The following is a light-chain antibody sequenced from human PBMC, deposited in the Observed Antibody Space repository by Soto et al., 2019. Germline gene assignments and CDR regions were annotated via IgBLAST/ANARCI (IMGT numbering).Light chain of an antibody. CDR2: WAS. CDR3: HQYFNAPQA. V-gene: IGKV4-1*01. J-gene: IGKJ4*02. CDR1: KSLFYTSDNKNY. Sequence: TVMTQSPDSLAVSLGETATIKCKSSKSLFYTSDNKNYLAWYQQRPGQRPRLLIYWASTRASGVPDRFSGSGSGTDFTLTITNIQAEDVASYYCHQYFNAPQAFGGGTKVE.